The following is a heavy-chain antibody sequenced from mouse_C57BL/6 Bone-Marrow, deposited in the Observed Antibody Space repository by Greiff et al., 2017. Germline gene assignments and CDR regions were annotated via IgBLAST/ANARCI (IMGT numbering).Heavy chain of an antibody. CDR2: IDPANGNT. V-gene: IGHV14-3*01. CDR3: TRIDSSKGYFDV. Sequence: EVKLQESVAELVRPGASVKLSCTASGFNIKNTYMHWVKQRPEQGLEWIGRIDPANGNTKYAPKFQGKATITADTSSNTAYLQLSSLTSEDAAIYYCTRIDSSKGYFDVWGTGTTVTVSS. CDR1: GFNIKNTY. D-gene: IGHD1-1*01. J-gene: IGHJ1*03.